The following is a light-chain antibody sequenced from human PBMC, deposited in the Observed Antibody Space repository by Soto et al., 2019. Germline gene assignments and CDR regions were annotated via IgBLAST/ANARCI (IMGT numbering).Light chain of an antibody. Sequence: QSALTQPASVSGSPGQSITISCVGTRGDIGEYNYVSWYQQHPGKVPKVIIYDVSNRPSGVSYRFSGTKSGNTASLTVFGLQAEDEADYYCCSYTRSGTLIFGTGTRSPS. J-gene: IGLJ1*01. CDR2: DVS. CDR3: CSYTRSGTLI. CDR1: RGDIGEYNY. V-gene: IGLV2-14*01.